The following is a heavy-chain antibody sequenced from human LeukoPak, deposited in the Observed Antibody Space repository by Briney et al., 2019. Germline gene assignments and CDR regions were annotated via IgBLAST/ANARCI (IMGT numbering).Heavy chain of an antibody. D-gene: IGHD3-16*02. CDR3: ARDYQGWFDP. V-gene: IGHV3-64*01. Sequence: AGSLRLSCAASGFTFSTYAMHWVRQAPGKGLESVSGITSNGGSTYYANSVKGRFTISRDNSKSTLYLQMGSLRAEAMAVYYCARDYQGWFDPWGQGTLVTVSS. J-gene: IGHJ5*02. CDR1: GFTFSTYA. CDR2: ITSNGGST.